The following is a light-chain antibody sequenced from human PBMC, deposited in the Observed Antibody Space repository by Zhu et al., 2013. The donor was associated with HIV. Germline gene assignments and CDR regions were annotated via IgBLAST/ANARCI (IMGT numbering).Light chain of an antibody. Sequence: DVVMTQSPDSLAASLGERATINCKSGQSILNTPDNKNYLAWYQQKPGQPPKVLIYWASTRESGVPDRFSGSGSGTDFTLTISSLQAEDVAVYYCQQYYTFLTFGGGTKVEIK. CDR2: WAS. CDR1: QSILNTPDNKNY. CDR3: QQYYTFLT. J-gene: IGKJ4*01. V-gene: IGKV4-1*01.